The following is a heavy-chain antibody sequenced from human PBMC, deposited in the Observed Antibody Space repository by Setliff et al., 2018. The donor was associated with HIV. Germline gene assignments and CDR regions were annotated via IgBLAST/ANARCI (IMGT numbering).Heavy chain of an antibody. CDR2: IRHDGINE. D-gene: IGHD2-15*01. CDR1: GFTFSYYG. J-gene: IGHJ4*02. CDR3: ARGVPGICSGGTCYLEY. V-gene: IGHV3-30*02. Sequence: PGGSLRLSCAASGFTFSYYGMHWVRQAPGKGLEWVTFIRHDGINEDYRDSVKGRFSVSRDNSKNTVFLQMNSLRVEDTALYYCARGVPGICSGGTCYLEYWGQGALVTVSS.